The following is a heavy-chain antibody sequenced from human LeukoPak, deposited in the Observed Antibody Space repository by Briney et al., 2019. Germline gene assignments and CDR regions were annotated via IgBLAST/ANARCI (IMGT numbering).Heavy chain of an antibody. V-gene: IGHV4-4*07. CDR1: GDSLSTYY. Sequence: SETLSLTCTASGDSLSTYYWSWIRQPAGKGLEWIGRMYSSGSATYNPSLKSRVTMSVDTSKNQFSLNLNSVTAADTAVYYCARDRHYTTSLSLDSWGQGALVTVSS. D-gene: IGHD2-2*02. CDR3: ARDRHYTTSLSLDS. CDR2: MYSSGSA. J-gene: IGHJ4*02.